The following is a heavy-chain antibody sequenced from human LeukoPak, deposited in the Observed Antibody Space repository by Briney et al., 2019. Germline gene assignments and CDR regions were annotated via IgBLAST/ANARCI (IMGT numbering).Heavy chain of an antibody. CDR3: AKDHYTVTNGYLDY. CDR2: ISWNSGSI. Sequence: PGGSLRLSCAASGFTFDDYAMHWVRQAPGKGLEWVSGISWNSGSIGYADSVKGRFTISRDNAKNSLYLQMNSLRAEDTALYYCAKDHYTVTNGYLDYWGQGTLVTVSS. J-gene: IGHJ4*02. CDR1: GFTFDDYA. D-gene: IGHD4-17*01. V-gene: IGHV3-9*01.